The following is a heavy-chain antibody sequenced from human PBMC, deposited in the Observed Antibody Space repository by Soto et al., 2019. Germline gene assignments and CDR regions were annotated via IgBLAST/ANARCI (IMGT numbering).Heavy chain of an antibody. CDR2: INHSGST. Sequence: PSETLSLTCAVSGGSISSGGYSWSWIRQPPGKGLEWIGEINHSGSTNYNPSLKSRVTISVDTSKNQFSLKLSSVTAADTAVYYCATKIGTTSWWFDPWGQGTLVTVSS. CDR1: GGSISSGGYS. D-gene: IGHD1-1*01. J-gene: IGHJ5*02. V-gene: IGHV4-30-2*01. CDR3: ATKIGTTSWWFDP.